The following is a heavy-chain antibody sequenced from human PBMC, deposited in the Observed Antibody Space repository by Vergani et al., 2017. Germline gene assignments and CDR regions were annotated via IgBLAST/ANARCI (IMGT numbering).Heavy chain of an antibody. Sequence: QVQLVQSGAEVKKPGASVKVSCKVSGYTLTELSMHWVRQAPGKGLEWMGGFDPEDGETIYAQKFQGRVTMTEDTSTDTAYMELSSLRSEDTAVYYCATVKAGYSSSWNTLYYFDYWGQGTLDTVSS. D-gene: IGHD6-13*01. CDR1: GYTLTELS. V-gene: IGHV1-24*01. CDR3: ATVKAGYSSSWNTLYYFDY. CDR2: FDPEDGET. J-gene: IGHJ4*02.